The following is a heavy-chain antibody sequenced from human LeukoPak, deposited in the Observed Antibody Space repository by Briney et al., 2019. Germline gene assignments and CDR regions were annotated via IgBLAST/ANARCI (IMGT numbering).Heavy chain of an antibody. Sequence: GGSLRLSCAASGFTFSSYAMHWVRQAPGKGLEWVAVISYDGSNKYYADSVKGRFTISRDNSKNTLYLQMNSLRAEDTAVYYCARELGAYGSGSYPFDYWGQGTLVTVSS. D-gene: IGHD3-10*01. CDR3: ARELGAYGSGSYPFDY. CDR2: ISYDGSNK. V-gene: IGHV3-30-3*01. CDR1: GFTFSSYA. J-gene: IGHJ4*02.